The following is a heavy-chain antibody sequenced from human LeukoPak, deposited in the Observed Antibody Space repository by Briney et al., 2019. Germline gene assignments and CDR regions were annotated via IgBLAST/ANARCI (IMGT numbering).Heavy chain of an antibody. CDR1: GGSISSSSYY. D-gene: IGHD1-26*01. CDR3: ARSIVGATFDY. CDR2: IYYSGST. Sequence: SETLSLTCTVSGGSISSSSYYWGWIRQPPGKGLEWIGSIYYSGSTYYNPSLKSRVTISVDTSKNQFSLKLSSVTATDTAVYYCARSIVGATFDYWGQGTLVTVSS. J-gene: IGHJ4*02. V-gene: IGHV4-39*07.